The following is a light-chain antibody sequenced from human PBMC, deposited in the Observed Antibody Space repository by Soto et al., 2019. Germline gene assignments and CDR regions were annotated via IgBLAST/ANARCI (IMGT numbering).Light chain of an antibody. Sequence: DIQMTQSPSSLAASVGDRVTITCRASQTISTYLNWYQQKPGKAPNLLIYTASNLQSGVPSTFSGSGSGTEFTLTISSLQPGDFATYYCQQYNSYPWTFGQGTKVDI. CDR2: TAS. J-gene: IGKJ1*01. V-gene: IGKV1-39*01. CDR1: QTISTY. CDR3: QQYNSYPWT.